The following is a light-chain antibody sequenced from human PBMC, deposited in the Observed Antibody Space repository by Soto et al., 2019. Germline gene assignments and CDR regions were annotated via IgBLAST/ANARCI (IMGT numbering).Light chain of an antibody. CDR3: CSSTTSSTLV. J-gene: IGLJ1*01. CDR1: SSDVGGYNY. Sequence: QSALTQPASVSGSPGQSVTISCTGTSSDVGGYNYISWYQQHPVKAPKLMIYDVDTRPSGVSTHFSGSKSGNTASLTISGRQAAAEADYYCCSSTTSSTLVFGTGTKLTVL. CDR2: DVD. V-gene: IGLV2-14*03.